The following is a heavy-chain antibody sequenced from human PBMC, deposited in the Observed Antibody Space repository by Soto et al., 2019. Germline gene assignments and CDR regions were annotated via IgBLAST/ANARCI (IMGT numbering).Heavy chain of an antibody. CDR3: AKDPGYYDFWSGYPNDY. V-gene: IGHV3-30*18. D-gene: IGHD3-3*01. CDR1: VFTFSSYG. Sequence: RGSLLLCCASSVFTFSSYGMRWVRQAPGRGLEWVAVISYDGSNKYYADSVKGRFTISIDNSKNTLYLQMNSLRAEDTAVYYCAKDPGYYDFWSGYPNDYWGQGTMVTVSS. J-gene: IGHJ4*02. CDR2: ISYDGSNK.